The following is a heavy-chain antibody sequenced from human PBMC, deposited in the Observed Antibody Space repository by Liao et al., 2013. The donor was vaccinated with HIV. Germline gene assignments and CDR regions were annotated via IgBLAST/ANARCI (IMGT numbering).Heavy chain of an antibody. CDR3: AKGVLGFYGDPFDY. CDR2: IYTSGST. D-gene: IGHD4-17*01. J-gene: IGHJ4*02. CDR1: GGSISSGSYY. Sequence: QVQLQESGPGLVKPSQTLSLTCTVSGGSISSGSYYWSWIRQPAGKGLEWIGRIYTSGSTHYNPSLKSRITISIDTSKNQFSLKLSSVTAADTAVYYCAKGVLGFYGDPFDYWGQGTLVTVSS. V-gene: IGHV4-61*02.